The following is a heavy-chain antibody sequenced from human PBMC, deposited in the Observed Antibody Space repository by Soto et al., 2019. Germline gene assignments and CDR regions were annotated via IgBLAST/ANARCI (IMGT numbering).Heavy chain of an antibody. J-gene: IGHJ6*02. D-gene: IGHD2-2*01. CDR1: GFTFSRYW. V-gene: IGHV3-74*01. Sequence: EVQLVESGGGLVQPGGSLRLSCAASGFTFSRYWMHWVRQAPGKGLVWVSRINSDGSSTSYADSVKGRFTISRDNAKDTLYLQMNSLRAEDTAVYYCATGGEDVVVPAAMLGAVDYYSGMDVWGQGTTVNVSS. CDR3: ATGGEDVVVPAAMLGAVDYYSGMDV. CDR2: INSDGSST.